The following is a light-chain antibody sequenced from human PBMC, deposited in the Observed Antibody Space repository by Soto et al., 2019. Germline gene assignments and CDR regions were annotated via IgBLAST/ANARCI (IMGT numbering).Light chain of an antibody. CDR2: DAS. CDR1: QSVSKY. J-gene: IGKJ4*02. Sequence: EIVLTQSPATLSLSPGERATLSCRASQSVSKYLAWYQQKPGQAPRLLIHDASNRATGIPARFSGSGSGTEFTLTISSLEPEDYGVYYCQQRSNWPQLTFGGGTKVEIK. CDR3: QQRSNWPQLT. V-gene: IGKV3-11*01.